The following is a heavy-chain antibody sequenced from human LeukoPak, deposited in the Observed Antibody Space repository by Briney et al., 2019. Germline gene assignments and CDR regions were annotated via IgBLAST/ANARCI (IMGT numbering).Heavy chain of an antibody. V-gene: IGHV3-7*01. CDR3: ARGAINDY. CDR1: VFTFSSYW. Sequence: PGGSLRLTCAASVFTFSSYWMSWVRQAPVKGLEWVANIKQDRSEKYYVDSVKGRFTISRDNAKNSLYLQMNSLRAEDTAVYYCARGAINDYWGQGTLVTVSS. J-gene: IGHJ4*02. CDR2: IKQDRSEK. D-gene: IGHD5-12*01.